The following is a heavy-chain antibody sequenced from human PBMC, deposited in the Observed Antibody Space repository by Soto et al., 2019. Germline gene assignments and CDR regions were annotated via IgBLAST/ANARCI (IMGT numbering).Heavy chain of an antibody. CDR1: GATISSGGYF. J-gene: IGHJ6*02. V-gene: IGHV4-31*03. Sequence: SETLSLTCTVSGATISSGGYFWSWIRQHPGKGLEWIGFIYYSGSTYYNPSLKSRVTISVDTSKNQFSLKLSSVTAADTAVYYCAREGAAPYYYYGMDVWGQGTTVTVS. CDR2: IYYSGST. D-gene: IGHD6-6*01. CDR3: AREGAAPYYYYGMDV.